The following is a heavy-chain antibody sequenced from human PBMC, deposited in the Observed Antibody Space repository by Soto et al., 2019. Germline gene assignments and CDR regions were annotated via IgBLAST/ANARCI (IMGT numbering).Heavy chain of an antibody. CDR3: AREYCSSTSCYRGGYYYYGMDV. CDR2: ISYDGSNK. D-gene: IGHD2-2*02. V-gene: IGHV3-30-3*01. J-gene: IGHJ6*02. CDR1: GFTFSSYA. Sequence: GGSLRLSCAASGFTFSSYAMHWVRQAPGKGLEWVAVISYDGSNKYYADSVKGRFTISRDNSKNTLYLQMNGLRAEDTAVYYCAREYCSSTSCYRGGYYYYGMDVWGQGTTVTVSS.